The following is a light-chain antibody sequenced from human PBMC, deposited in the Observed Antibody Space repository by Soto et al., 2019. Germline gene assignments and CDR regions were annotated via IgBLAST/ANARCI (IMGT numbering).Light chain of an antibody. Sequence: DIQMTQSPSTLSASVGYRVTITCRASQSISTWLAWYQQKPGKAPKLLIYDASSLQSGVPSRFSGSGSGTEFTLTISSLQPDDFATYYCQQYNSYSLTFGQGTKVDIK. J-gene: IGKJ1*01. CDR1: QSISTW. CDR2: DAS. V-gene: IGKV1-5*01. CDR3: QQYNSYSLT.